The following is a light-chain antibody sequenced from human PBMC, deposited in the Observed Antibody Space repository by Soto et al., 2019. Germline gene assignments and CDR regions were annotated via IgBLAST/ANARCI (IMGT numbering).Light chain of an antibody. CDR1: QTISSW. J-gene: IGKJ2*03. CDR3: QHYSSYFWS. CDR2: ADS. Sequence: DIQMTQSPCTLSASVGDRVTVTCRASQTISSWLAWYQQKPGKAPKLLIYADSTLESGVPSRFSGSGSGTESPLSIINLQPDDLATYYRQHYSSYFWSFGPGTKLEIK. V-gene: IGKV1-5*01.